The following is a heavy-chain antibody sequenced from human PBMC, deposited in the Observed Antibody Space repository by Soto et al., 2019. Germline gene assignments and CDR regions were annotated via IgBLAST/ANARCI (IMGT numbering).Heavy chain of an antibody. D-gene: IGHD1-26*01. CDR3: ARYSGSYWHYLDF. J-gene: IGHJ4*02. V-gene: IGHV5-51*01. CDR2: IYPGDSDT. Sequence: PGESLKISCKGSGYTFTNYWIGWVRQMPGKGPEWIGTIYPGDSDTKYSSAFRGHVTISADTSVSTAYLQWRSLEATDSAIYYCARYSGSYWHYLDFWGQGTLVTVSS. CDR1: GYTFTNYW.